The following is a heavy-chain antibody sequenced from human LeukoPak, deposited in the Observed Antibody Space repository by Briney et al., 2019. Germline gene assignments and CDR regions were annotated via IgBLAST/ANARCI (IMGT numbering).Heavy chain of an antibody. CDR2: ISSSSSYI. Sequence: GGSLRLSCAASGFTFSSYSMNWVRQAPGKGLEWVSSISSSSSYIYYADSVKGRFTISRDNAKNSLYLQMNSLRAEDTAVYYCARVGTGGYGSGSYDYYYYGMDVWGQGTTVTVSS. D-gene: IGHD3-10*01. J-gene: IGHJ6*02. V-gene: IGHV3-21*01. CDR1: GFTFSSYS. CDR3: ARVGTGGYGSGSYDYYYYGMDV.